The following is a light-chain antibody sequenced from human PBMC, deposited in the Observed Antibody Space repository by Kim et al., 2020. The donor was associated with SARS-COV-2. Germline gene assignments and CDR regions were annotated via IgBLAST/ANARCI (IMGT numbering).Light chain of an antibody. J-gene: IGLJ1*01. CDR1: SADFHTYDR. V-gene: IGLV2-18*02. CDR3: SSYESSDTRYV. CDR2: EVS. Sequence: QSALAQPASVSGSPGQSVTISCTGRSADFHTYDRVSWYQQTPGTAPKLIIYEVSHRPSGVPERFAGSKSGNTAYLTISGLQAEDDAEYYCSSYESSDTRYVFGSGTKVTVL.